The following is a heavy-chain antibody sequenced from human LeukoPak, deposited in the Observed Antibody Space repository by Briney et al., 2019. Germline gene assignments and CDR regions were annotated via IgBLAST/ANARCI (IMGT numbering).Heavy chain of an antibody. CDR3: ARGLERFLLTGYYRDDAFDI. D-gene: IGHD3-9*01. Sequence: ASVKVSCKASGYTFTSYDINWVRQATGQGLEWMGWMNPNSGNTGYAQKFQGRVTITRNTSISTAYMKLSSLRSEDTAVYYCARGLERFLLTGYYRDDAFDIWGQGTMVTVSS. V-gene: IGHV1-8*03. CDR1: GYTFTSYD. CDR2: MNPNSGNT. J-gene: IGHJ3*02.